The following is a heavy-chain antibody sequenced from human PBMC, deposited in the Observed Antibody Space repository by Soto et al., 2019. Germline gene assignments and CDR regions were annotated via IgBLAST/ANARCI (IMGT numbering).Heavy chain of an antibody. D-gene: IGHD3-22*01. J-gene: IGHJ4*02. V-gene: IGHV3-23*01. CDR1: RFSFNTFA. Sequence: SCVASRFSFNTFAMSWVRQAPGKGLEWVSSINAGGGNTYYADSVKGRFTVSRDNSKNTLHLQMDTLRAEDTAVYYCVSLSPVGYSNYWGQGTLVTVSS. CDR2: INAGGGNT. CDR3: VSLSPVGYSNY.